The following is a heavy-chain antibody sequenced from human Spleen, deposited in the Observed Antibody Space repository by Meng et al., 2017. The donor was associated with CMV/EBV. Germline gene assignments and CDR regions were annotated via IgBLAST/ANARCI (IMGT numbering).Heavy chain of an antibody. CDR3: ARVIGVAGTAPFDY. J-gene: IGHJ4*02. V-gene: IGHV1-2*02. CDR2: VNSNSGGT. CDR1: GYTFTGYY. Sequence: KASGYTFTGYYIHWVRQAPGQGLEWMGWVNSNSGGTKCAQRFQDRVTMTRDASISTAYMELSRLRSDDTAVYYCARVIGVAGTAPFDYWGQGTLVTVSS. D-gene: IGHD6-19*01.